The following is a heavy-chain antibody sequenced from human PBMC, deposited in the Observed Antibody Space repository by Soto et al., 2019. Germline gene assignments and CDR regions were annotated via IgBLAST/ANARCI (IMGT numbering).Heavy chain of an antibody. Sequence: EVQLVETGGGLIQPGGSLRLSCAASGFTVSSNYMSWVRQAPGKGLEWVSVIYSGGSTYYADSVKGRFTISRDNSKNTLYLQMNSLRAEDTAVYYCARASSGWHWGSFDYWGQGTLVTVSS. CDR1: GFTVSSNY. D-gene: IGHD6-19*01. CDR3: ARASSGWHWGSFDY. V-gene: IGHV3-53*02. J-gene: IGHJ4*02. CDR2: IYSGGST.